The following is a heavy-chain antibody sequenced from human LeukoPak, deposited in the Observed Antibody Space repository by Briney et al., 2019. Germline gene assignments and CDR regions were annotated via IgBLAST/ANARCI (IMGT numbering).Heavy chain of an antibody. CDR2: VDPEDGET. CDR3: ATGLVVGASDAFDI. V-gene: IGHV1-69-2*01. CDR1: GYTFTDYY. D-gene: IGHD1-26*01. J-gene: IGHJ3*02. Sequence: VASVKVSCKVSGYTFTDYYMQWVQQAPGKGLEWMGLVDPEDGETIYAEKFQGRVTITADTSTDTAYMELSSLRSEDTAVYYCATGLVVGASDAFDIWGQGTMVTVSS.